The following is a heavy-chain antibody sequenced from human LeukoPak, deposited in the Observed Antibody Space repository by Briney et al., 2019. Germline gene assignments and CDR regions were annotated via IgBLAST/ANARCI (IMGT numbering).Heavy chain of an antibody. D-gene: IGHD2-15*01. Sequence: GGSLRLSCAASGVTFSSYEMNWVRQAPGKGLEWVSYISSSGSTIYYADSVKGRFTISRDNAKNSLYLQMNSLRAEDTAVYYCAGAADCSGGSCYYYYMDVWGKGTTVTVSS. CDR2: ISSSGSTI. CDR3: AGAADCSGGSCYYYYMDV. V-gene: IGHV3-48*03. J-gene: IGHJ6*03. CDR1: GVTFSSYE.